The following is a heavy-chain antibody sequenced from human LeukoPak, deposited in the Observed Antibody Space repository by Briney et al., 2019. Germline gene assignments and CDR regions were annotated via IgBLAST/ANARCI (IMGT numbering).Heavy chain of an antibody. Sequence: ASVKVSCKASGYTFTSYYMHWVRQAPGQGLEWMGIINPSGGSTSYAQKFQGRVTMTRDTSTSTAYMELRSLRSDDTAVYYCARERVVVVPAAIGVNYYYYGMDVWGQGTTVTVSS. CDR3: ARERVVVVPAAIGVNYYYYGMDV. D-gene: IGHD2-2*02. CDR2: INPSGGST. J-gene: IGHJ6*02. CDR1: GYTFTSYY. V-gene: IGHV1-46*01.